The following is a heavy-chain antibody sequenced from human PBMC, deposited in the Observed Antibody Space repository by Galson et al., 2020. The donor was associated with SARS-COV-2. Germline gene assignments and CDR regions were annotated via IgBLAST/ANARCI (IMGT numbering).Heavy chain of an antibody. Sequence: SLKISCAASGFIFSSYWMSWVLQAPGKVLEWVANIKQDGSEKYYVDSVKGRFTISRDNAKNSLYLQMNSLRAEDTAVYYCALMGGSGWYFGNWGQGTLVTVSA. V-gene: IGHV3-7*01. CDR2: IKQDGSEK. CDR1: GFIFSSYW. CDR3: ALMGGSGWYFGN. D-gene: IGHD6-13*01. J-gene: IGHJ1*01.